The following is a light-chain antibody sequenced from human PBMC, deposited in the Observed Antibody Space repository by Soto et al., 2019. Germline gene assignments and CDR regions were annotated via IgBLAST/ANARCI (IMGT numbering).Light chain of an antibody. V-gene: IGKV3-20*01. CDR3: QHCGTSLWT. Sequence: EIMLTQSPGTLSLSPGERATLSCRASQSVSSSFLAWYQQKPGQAPRLLIYGASIRATGIPDRFSGSGSGTDFTLTISRLEPEDFAMYLCQHCGTSLWTYGQGTQVEIK. CDR2: GAS. J-gene: IGKJ1*01. CDR1: QSVSSSF.